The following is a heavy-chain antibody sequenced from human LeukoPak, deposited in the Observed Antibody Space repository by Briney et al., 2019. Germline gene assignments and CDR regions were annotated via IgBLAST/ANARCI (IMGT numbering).Heavy chain of an antibody. CDR3: ARGNLPGVERYDWFDP. Sequence: SETLSLTCAVYGGSFRGYYWSWVRQPPGKGLEWVGGINHSGSTNYNPSLKSRVTISVDTSKNQFSLKLSSVTAADTAVYYCARGNLPGVERYDWFDPWGQGTLVTVSS. V-gene: IGHV4-34*01. J-gene: IGHJ5*02. CDR1: GGSFRGYY. CDR2: INHSGST. D-gene: IGHD3-3*01.